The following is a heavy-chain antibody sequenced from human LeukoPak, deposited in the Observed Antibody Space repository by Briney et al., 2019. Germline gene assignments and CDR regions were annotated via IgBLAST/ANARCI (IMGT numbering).Heavy chain of an antibody. CDR3: ARSSYGGNKAFDI. CDR1: GGSISSGGYY. V-gene: IGHV4-31*03. CDR2: IYYSGST. Sequence: TSETLSLTCTVSGGSISSGGYYWSWIRQHPGKGLEWIGYIYYSGSTYYNPSLKSRVTISVDTSKNQFSLKLSSVTAADTAVYYCARSSYGGNKAFDIWGQGTTVTVSS. J-gene: IGHJ3*02. D-gene: IGHD4-23*01.